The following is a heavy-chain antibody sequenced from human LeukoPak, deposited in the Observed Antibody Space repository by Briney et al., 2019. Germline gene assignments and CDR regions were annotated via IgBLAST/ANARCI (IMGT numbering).Heavy chain of an antibody. V-gene: IGHV4-59*01. CDR2: INHSGST. Sequence: SETLSLTCTVSGGSISSYYWSWIRQPAGKGLEWIGEINHSGSTNYNPSLKSRVTISIDTSKNEFSLKLTSVTAADTAVYYCAREANYYGSGSYFEGTFDYWGQGSLVTVSS. D-gene: IGHD3-10*01. J-gene: IGHJ4*02. CDR3: AREANYYGSGSYFEGTFDY. CDR1: GGSISSYY.